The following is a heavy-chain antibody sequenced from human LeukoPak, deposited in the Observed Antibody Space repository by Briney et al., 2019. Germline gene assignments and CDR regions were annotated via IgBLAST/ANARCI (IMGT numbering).Heavy chain of an antibody. CDR2: IIPIFGTA. Sequence: SVKVSCKASGYTFTGYYMHWVRQAPGQGLEWMGGIIPIFGTANYAQKFQGRVTITADESTSTAYMELSSLRSEDTAVYYCARGLGIRRGSDYWGQGTLVTVSS. J-gene: IGHJ4*02. V-gene: IGHV1-69*13. CDR1: GYTFTGYY. D-gene: IGHD1-14*01. CDR3: ARGLGIRRGSDY.